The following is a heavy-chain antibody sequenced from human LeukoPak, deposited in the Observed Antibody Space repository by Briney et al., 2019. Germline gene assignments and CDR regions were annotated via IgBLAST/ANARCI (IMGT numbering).Heavy chain of an antibody. Sequence: GASVKVSCKASGYTFTGYYMHWVRQAPGQGLEWMGWINPNSGGTNYAQKFQGRVTMTRDTSISPAYMELSRLRSDDTAVYYCARGQGYSSSEADYWGQGTLVTVSS. D-gene: IGHD6-13*01. J-gene: IGHJ4*02. CDR2: INPNSGGT. CDR1: GYTFTGYY. CDR3: ARGQGYSSSEADY. V-gene: IGHV1-2*02.